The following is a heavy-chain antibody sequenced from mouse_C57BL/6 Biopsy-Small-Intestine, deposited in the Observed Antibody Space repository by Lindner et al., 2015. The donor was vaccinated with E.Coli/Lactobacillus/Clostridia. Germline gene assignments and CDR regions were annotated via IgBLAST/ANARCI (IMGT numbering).Heavy chain of an antibody. CDR1: GYRFTDYE. V-gene: IGHV1-15*01. Sequence: VQLQESGAELVRPGASVTLSCKASGYRFTDYEMHWVKQTPVHGLEWIGAIDPKAGGTAYTQKFRDKAVLTADKSSSTAYMELRSLTSEDSAVYYCTETGTDYFDYWGQGTTLTVSS. D-gene: IGHD4-1*01. CDR3: TETGTDYFDY. CDR2: IDPKAGGT. J-gene: IGHJ2*01.